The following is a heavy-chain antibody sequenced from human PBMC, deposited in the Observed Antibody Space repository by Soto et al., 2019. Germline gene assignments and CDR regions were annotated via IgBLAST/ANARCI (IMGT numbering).Heavy chain of an antibody. Sequence: SETLSLTCTVSGCSISSYYWSWSRQPPGKGLEWIGYIYYSGSTNYNPSLKSRVTISVDTSKNQFSLKLSSVTAADTAVYYCARSDGRYWGQGTLLTVSS. CDR1: GCSISSYY. V-gene: IGHV4-59*01. J-gene: IGHJ4*02. CDR2: IYYSGST. CDR3: ARSDGRY.